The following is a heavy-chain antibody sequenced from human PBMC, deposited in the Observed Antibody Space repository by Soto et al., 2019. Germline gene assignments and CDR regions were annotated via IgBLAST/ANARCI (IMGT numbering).Heavy chain of an antibody. J-gene: IGHJ5*02. V-gene: IGHV1-18*04. Sequence: ASVKVSCKASGYTFTSYGISWVRQAPGQGLEWMGWISAYNGNTNYAQKLQGRVTMTTDTSTSTAYMELRSLRSDDTAVYYCARDGPTTIFGVVSGDWFDPWGQGTLVTVS. CDR1: GYTFTSYG. D-gene: IGHD3-3*01. CDR3: ARDGPTTIFGVVSGDWFDP. CDR2: ISAYNGNT.